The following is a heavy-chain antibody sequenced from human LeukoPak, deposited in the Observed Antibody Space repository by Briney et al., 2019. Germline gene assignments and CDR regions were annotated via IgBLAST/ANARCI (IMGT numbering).Heavy chain of an antibody. Sequence: QTPETLSLTCTVSGGSISSDRFYWTWVRQPAGKGLEWIGRIKSSNTNYNPSLKSRVSISLDTSTNQFSLKLSSLTAADTAVYYCARVPDWTYVPDYWGQGTLVTVSS. V-gene: IGHV4-61*02. CDR2: IKSSNT. J-gene: IGHJ4*02. D-gene: IGHD3-16*01. CDR1: GGSISSDRFY. CDR3: ARVPDWTYVPDY.